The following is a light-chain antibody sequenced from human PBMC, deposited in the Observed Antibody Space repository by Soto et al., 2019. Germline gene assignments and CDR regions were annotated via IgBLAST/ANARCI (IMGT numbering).Light chain of an antibody. V-gene: IGKV3-20*01. CDR1: QSVSSSY. CDR2: GAS. J-gene: IGKJ1*01. CDR3: QYQKT. Sequence: EIVLTQSPGTLSLSPGERATLSCRASQSVSSSYLAWYQQKPGQAPRLLIYGASSRATGIPDRFSGSGSGTDFTLTISRLEPEDFAVYYCQYQKTFGQGTKWISN.